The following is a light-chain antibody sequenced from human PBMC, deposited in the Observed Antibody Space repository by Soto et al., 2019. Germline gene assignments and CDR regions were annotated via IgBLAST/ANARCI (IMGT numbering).Light chain of an antibody. CDR2: EVN. Sequence: QSALTQPASVSGSPGQSITIACTGTSSDIGAHNYVSWYQQHPGKAPKLIIYEVNNRPSGVSNRFSGSKSGNTASLTISGLQAEDEADYYCSSYTTSSTRVFGGGTKLTVL. J-gene: IGLJ2*01. V-gene: IGLV2-14*01. CDR3: SSYTTSSTRV. CDR1: SSDIGAHNY.